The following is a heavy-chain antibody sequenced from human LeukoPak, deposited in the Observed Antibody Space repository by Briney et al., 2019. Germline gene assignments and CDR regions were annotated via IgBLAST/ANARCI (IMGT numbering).Heavy chain of an antibody. CDR3: AKDSDVWIQLWSYFDY. D-gene: IGHD5-18*01. J-gene: IGHJ4*02. CDR2: ISYDGSNK. CDR1: GFTFSSYG. Sequence: GGSLRLSCAASGFTFSSYGMHWVRQAPGKGLEWVAVISYDGSNKYYADSVKGRFTISRDNSKNTLYLQMNSLRAEDTAVYYCAKDSDVWIQLWSYFDYWGQGTLVTVSS. V-gene: IGHV3-30*18.